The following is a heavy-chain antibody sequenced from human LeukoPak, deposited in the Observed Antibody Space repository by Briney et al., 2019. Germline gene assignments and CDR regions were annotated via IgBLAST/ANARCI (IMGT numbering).Heavy chain of an antibody. CDR2: IYYSGST. CDR1: GGSISSYY. D-gene: IGHD3-10*01. Sequence: NTSETLSLTCTVSGGSISSYYWSWIRQPPGKGLEWIGYIYYSGSTNYNPSLKSRVTMSVDTSKNQFSLKLSSVTAADTAVYYCARDASNYYGSGSQGQFDYWGQGTLVTVSS. CDR3: ARDASNYYGSGSQGQFDY. J-gene: IGHJ4*02. V-gene: IGHV4-59*01.